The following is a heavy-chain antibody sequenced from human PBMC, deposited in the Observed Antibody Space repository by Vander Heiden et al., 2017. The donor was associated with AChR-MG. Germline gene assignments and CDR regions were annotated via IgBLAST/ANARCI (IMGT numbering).Heavy chain of an antibody. CDR1: GFTFSNYG. D-gene: IGHD3-3*01. V-gene: IGHV3-23*01. CDR2: ISDSGGST. Sequence: EVQLLESGGGLVQPGGSLRLCCAASGFTSGFTFSNYGMSWVRQAPGKGLEWVSVISDSGGSTYYTDSVKGRFTISRDNSKNTLCLQMDSLRAEDTAVYYCAKVYEGYFCMDIWGKGTTVTVSS. CDR3: AKVYEGYFCMDI. J-gene: IGHJ6*03.